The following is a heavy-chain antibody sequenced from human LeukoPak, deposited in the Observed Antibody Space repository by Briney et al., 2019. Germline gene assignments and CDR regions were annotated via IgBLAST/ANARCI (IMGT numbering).Heavy chain of an antibody. V-gene: IGHV4-39*01. CDR2: IYYSGST. CDR3: ARLGSDYDFWSGRLFDY. J-gene: IGHJ4*02. CDR1: GGSISSSSYY. D-gene: IGHD3-3*01. Sequence: SETLSLTCTVSGGSISSSSYYWGWIRQPPGKGLEWTRSIYYSGSTYYNPSLKSRVTISVDTSKNQFSLKLSSVTAADTAVYYCARLGSDYDFWSGRLFDYWGQGTLVTVSS.